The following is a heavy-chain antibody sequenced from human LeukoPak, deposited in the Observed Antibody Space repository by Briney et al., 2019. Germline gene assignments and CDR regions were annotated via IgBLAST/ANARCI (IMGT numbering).Heavy chain of an antibody. CDR1: GFTFSSYS. V-gene: IGHV3-48*04. J-gene: IGHJ6*02. CDR3: SRERVAVAGTVAPYYYYGMDV. Sequence: GGSLRLSRAASGFTFSSYSMNWVRQAPGKGLEWVSYISSSGSTIYYADSVKGRFTISRDNAKNSLYLQMNSLRAEDTAVYYCSRERVAVAGTVAPYYYYGMDVWGQGTTVTVSS. CDR2: ISSSGSTI. D-gene: IGHD6-19*01.